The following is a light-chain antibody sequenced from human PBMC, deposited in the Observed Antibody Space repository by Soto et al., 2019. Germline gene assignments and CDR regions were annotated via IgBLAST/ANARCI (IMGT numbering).Light chain of an antibody. J-gene: IGKJ2*01. CDR3: QQYYGIPYT. Sequence: DIVMTQSPDSLAVSLGERATINCKSSQSVLYNSNSKNYLAWYQQKPGQSTKLLIYWASTRESGVPDRFSGSGSGTDFTFSISSLQAEDVAVYYCQQYYGIPYTFGQGTKLEIK. V-gene: IGKV4-1*01. CDR2: WAS. CDR1: QSVLYNSNSKNY.